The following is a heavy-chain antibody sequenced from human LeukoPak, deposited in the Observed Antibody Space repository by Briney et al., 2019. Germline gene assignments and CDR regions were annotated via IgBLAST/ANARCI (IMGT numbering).Heavy chain of an antibody. CDR1: GFTFSSYG. D-gene: IGHD1-7*01. CDR3: AKLGITGTTADDYYYYGMDV. V-gene: IGHV3-30*18. J-gene: IGHJ6*02. CDR2: ISYDGSNK. Sequence: GGSLRLSCAASGFTFSSYGMHWVRQAPGKGLEWVAVISYDGSNKYYADSVEGRFTISRDNSKNTLYLQMNSLRAEDTAVYYCAKLGITGTTADDYYYYGMDVWGQGTTVTVSS.